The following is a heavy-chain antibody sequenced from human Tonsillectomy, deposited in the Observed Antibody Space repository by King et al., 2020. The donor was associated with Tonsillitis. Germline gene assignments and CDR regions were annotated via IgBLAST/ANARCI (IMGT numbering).Heavy chain of an antibody. V-gene: IGHV3-9*01. D-gene: IGHD4-17*01. Sequence: VQLVESGGGLVRPGRSLRLSCAASGFSFDDYAMHWVRQAPGKGLEWVSGISWNSGSRGYADSVKGRFTISRDNARNSLYLQMNGLRAEDTALYYCAKDPRSGLRTGALDYWGQGTLVTVSS. CDR2: ISWNSGSR. CDR3: AKDPRSGLRTGALDY. J-gene: IGHJ4*02. CDR1: GFSFDDYA.